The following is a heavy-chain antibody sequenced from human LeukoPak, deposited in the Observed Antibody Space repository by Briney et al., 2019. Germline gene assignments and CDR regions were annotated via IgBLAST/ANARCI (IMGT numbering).Heavy chain of an antibody. V-gene: IGHV3-23*01. J-gene: IGHJ4*02. CDR2: ISDDGIST. Sequence: PGGSLRLSCAASGFTFSGYAMSWVRQTPGKGLEWVSGISDDGISTYYADSVKGRFTISRDNSKNTVYVQMNSLRAKDTAVYYCAKFGGGDIPVYHFDYWGQGALVTVSS. CDR3: AKFGGGDIPVYHFDY. CDR1: GFTFSGYA. D-gene: IGHD2-21*02.